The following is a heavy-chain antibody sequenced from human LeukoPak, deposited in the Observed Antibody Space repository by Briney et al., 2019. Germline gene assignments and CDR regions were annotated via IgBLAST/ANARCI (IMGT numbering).Heavy chain of an antibody. J-gene: IGHJ4*02. CDR1: GLTFSSYG. Sequence: PGGSLRLSCAASGLTFSSYGMHWVRQAPGKGLEWVAFIRYDGSNKYYADSVKGRFTISRDNSKNTLYLQMNSLRAEDTAVYYCATISYDILTGDPDYWGQGTLVTVSS. D-gene: IGHD3-9*01. CDR3: ATISYDILTGDPDY. CDR2: IRYDGSNK. V-gene: IGHV3-30*02.